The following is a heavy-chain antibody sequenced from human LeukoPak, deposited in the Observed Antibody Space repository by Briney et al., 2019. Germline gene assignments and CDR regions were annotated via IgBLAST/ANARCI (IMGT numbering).Heavy chain of an antibody. D-gene: IGHD3-9*01. CDR2: IRSKAYGGTT. Sequence: GGSLRLSCAASGFTVSSNYMSWVRQAPGKGLEWVGFIRSKAYGGTTEYAASVKGRFTISRDDSKSIAYLQMNSLKTEDTAVYYCTRGGLGEYDILTGYYISWYYYYYMDVCGKGTTVTISS. J-gene: IGHJ6*03. CDR3: TRGGLGEYDILTGYYISWYYYYYMDV. V-gene: IGHV3-49*04. CDR1: GFTVSSNY.